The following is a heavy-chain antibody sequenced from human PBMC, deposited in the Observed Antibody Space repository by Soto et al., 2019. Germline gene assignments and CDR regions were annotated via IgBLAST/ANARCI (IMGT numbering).Heavy chain of an antibody. V-gene: IGHV1-18*01. CDR3: ARDRYYDFWSGYYSGAFDI. CDR2: ISAYNGNT. CDR1: GYTFTSYG. Sequence: ASVKVSCKASGYTFTSYGISWVRQAPGQGLEWMGWISAYNGNTNYAQKLQGRVTMTTDTSTSTAYMELRSLRSDDTAVYYCARDRYYDFWSGYYSGAFDIWGQGTMVTVSS. D-gene: IGHD3-3*01. J-gene: IGHJ3*02.